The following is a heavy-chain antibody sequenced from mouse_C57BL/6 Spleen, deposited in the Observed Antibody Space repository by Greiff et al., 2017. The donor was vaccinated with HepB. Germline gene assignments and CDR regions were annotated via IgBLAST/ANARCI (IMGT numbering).Heavy chain of an antibody. CDR3: ARSYGYVSIWYEYYAIDY. J-gene: IGHJ4*01. CDR1: GYTFTDYY. D-gene: IGHD2-2*01. CDR2: INTNNGGT. Sequence: EVQLQQSGPELVKPGASVKISCKASGYTFTDYYMNWVKQSHGKSLEWIGDINTNNGGTSYNQKFKGKATLTVDKSSRPAYMEIRSLTSEDSAVYYCARSYGYVSIWYEYYAIDYWGQGTSVTVSS. V-gene: IGHV1-26*01.